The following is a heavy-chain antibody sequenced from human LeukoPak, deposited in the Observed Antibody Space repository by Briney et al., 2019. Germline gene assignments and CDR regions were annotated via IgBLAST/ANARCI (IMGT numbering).Heavy chain of an antibody. CDR2: INHSGST. J-gene: IGHJ3*02. CDR3: ARLKDYCSSTSCYRRFHAFDI. V-gene: IGHV4-34*01. CDR1: GGSFSGYY. Sequence: SETLSLTCAVYGGSFSGYYWSWIRQPPGKGLEWIGEINHSGSTNYNPSLKSRVTISVDTSKNQFSLKLSSVTAADTAVYYCARLKDYCSSTSCYRRFHAFDIWGQGTMVTVSS. D-gene: IGHD2-2*01.